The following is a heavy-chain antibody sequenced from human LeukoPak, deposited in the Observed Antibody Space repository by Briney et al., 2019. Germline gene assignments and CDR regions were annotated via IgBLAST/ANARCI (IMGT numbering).Heavy chain of an antibody. V-gene: IGHV3-9*01. Sequence: GRSLRLSCAASGFTFDDYAMHWVRQAPGKSLEWVSGISWSSGSIGYADSVKGRFTISRDNAKNSLYLQMNSLRAEDTALYYCAKALWSSSWLDYWGQGTLVTVSS. CDR2: ISWSSGSI. D-gene: IGHD6-13*01. CDR3: AKALWSSSWLDY. CDR1: GFTFDDYA. J-gene: IGHJ4*02.